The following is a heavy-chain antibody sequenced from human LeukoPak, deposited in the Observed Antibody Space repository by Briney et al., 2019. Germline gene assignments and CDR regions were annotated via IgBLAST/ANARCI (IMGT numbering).Heavy chain of an antibody. CDR2: IKQDGSEK. CDR1: GFTFSSHW. D-gene: IGHD3-16*01. CDR3: ARLIGDFTAFDI. J-gene: IGHJ3*02. Sequence: GGSLRLSCVASGFTFSSHWMSGVRQAPGKGLEWVANIKQDGSEKYYADSVEGRFTISRDNAKNSLYLQMNSLRAEDTAIYYCARLIGDFTAFDIWGQGTMVTVSS. V-gene: IGHV3-7*03.